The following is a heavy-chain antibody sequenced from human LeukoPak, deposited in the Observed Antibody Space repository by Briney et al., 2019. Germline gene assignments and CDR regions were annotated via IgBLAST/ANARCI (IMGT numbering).Heavy chain of an antibody. V-gene: IGHV1-18*01. J-gene: IGHJ3*02. CDR1: GYTFTSYG. CDR2: ISAYNGNT. D-gene: IGHD1-26*01. Sequence: ASVKVSCKASGYTFTSYGISWVRQAPGQGLEWMGWISAYNGNTNYAQKFQGRVTITTDESTSTAYMELSSLRSEDTAVYYCARDRGGSYTHDAFDIWGQGTMVTVSS. CDR3: ARDRGGSYTHDAFDI.